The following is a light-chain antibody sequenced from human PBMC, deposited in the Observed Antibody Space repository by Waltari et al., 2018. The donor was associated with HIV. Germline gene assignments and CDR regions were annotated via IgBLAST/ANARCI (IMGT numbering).Light chain of an antibody. Sequence: QSMLTQPPSVSAAPGQKVTISCSRSSSNLGNDFVSWYQHLPGAAPKLVIYDKGTRPSGMPDRFSGSKAGASATLVITELQTGDEGDYYCGTWDSSLNAGVFGGGTKLTVL. V-gene: IGLV1-51*01. CDR2: DKG. CDR3: GTWDSSLNAGV. J-gene: IGLJ3*02. CDR1: SSNLGNDF.